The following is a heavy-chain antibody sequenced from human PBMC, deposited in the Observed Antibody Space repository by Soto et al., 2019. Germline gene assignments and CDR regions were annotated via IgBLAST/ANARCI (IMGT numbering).Heavy chain of an antibody. CDR3: ARLNVMITFGGVIVTSGYYYYGMDV. Sequence: PSETLSLTCTVSGGSISSYYWSWIRQPPGKGLEWIGYIYYSGSTNYNPSLKSRVTISVDTSKNQFSLKLSSVTAADTAVYYCARLNVMITFGGVIVTSGYYYYGMDVWGQGTTVTSP. J-gene: IGHJ6*02. D-gene: IGHD3-16*02. CDR2: IYYSGST. CDR1: GGSISSYY. V-gene: IGHV4-59*01.